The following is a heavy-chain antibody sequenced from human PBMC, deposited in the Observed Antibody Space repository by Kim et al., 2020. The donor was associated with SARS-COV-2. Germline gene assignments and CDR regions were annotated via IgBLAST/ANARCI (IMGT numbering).Heavy chain of an antibody. V-gene: IGHV4-34*01. CDR2: INHSGST. CDR3: ARTGSGYGAFATFDY. Sequence: SETLSLTCAVYGGSFSGYYWSWIRQPPGKGLEWIGEINHSGSTNYNPSLKSRVTISVDTSKNQFSLKLSSVTAADTAVYYCARTGSGYGAFATFDYWGQGTLVTVSS. CDR1: GGSFSGYY. J-gene: IGHJ4*02. D-gene: IGHD5-12*01.